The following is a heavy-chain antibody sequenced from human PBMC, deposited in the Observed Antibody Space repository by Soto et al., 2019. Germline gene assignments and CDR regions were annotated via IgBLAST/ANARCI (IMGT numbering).Heavy chain of an antibody. CDR1: GGSISSYY. V-gene: IGHV4-59*01. CDR3: ARSWRYYYDSSGFYGMDV. CDR2: IYYSGST. J-gene: IGHJ6*02. Sequence: SETLSLTCTVSGGSISSYYWSWIRQPPGKGLEWIGYIYYSGSTNYNPSLKSRVTISVDTSKNQFSLKLSSVTAADTAVYYCARSWRYYYDSSGFYGMDVWGQGTTVTVS. D-gene: IGHD3-22*01.